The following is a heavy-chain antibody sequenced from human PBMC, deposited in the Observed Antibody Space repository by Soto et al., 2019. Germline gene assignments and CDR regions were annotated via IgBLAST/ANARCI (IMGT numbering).Heavy chain of an antibody. Sequence: SETLSLTCTVSGASINSYYWSWIRQPPGKGLEWFGYIFHTGNTKYNPSLKSRVTISVDTSKNQFSLRLWSVTAADTAVYYCVRRAEWFDFWGQGALVTVS. V-gene: IGHV4-59*08. CDR2: IFHTGNT. D-gene: IGHD3-3*01. CDR1: GASINSYY. CDR3: VRRAEWFDF. J-gene: IGHJ4*02.